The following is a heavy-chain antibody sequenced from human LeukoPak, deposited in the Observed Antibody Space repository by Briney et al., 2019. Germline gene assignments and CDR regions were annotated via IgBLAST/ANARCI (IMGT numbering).Heavy chain of an antibody. Sequence: ASVKVSCKASGYTFTSYGISWVRQAPGQGLEWMGWISAYNGNTNYAQKLQGRVTMTTDTSTSTASMELRSLRSDDTAVYYCATYAGYSSSWYLGYWGQGTLVTVSS. CDR2: ISAYNGNT. J-gene: IGHJ4*02. CDR3: ATYAGYSSSWYLGY. D-gene: IGHD6-13*01. CDR1: GYTFTSYG. V-gene: IGHV1-18*04.